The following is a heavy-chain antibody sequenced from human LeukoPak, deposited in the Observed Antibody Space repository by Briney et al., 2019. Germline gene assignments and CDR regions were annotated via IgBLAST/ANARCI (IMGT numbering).Heavy chain of an antibody. CDR3: AREADYVWGSYRLPFVY. Sequence: ASVKVSCKASGYTFTSYGITWVRQAPGQGLEWMGWISAYNGDTNYAQKLRGRVTMTTDTSTSTAYMELRSLRSDDTAVCYCAREADYVWGSYRLPFVYWGQGTLVTVSS. V-gene: IGHV1-18*01. D-gene: IGHD3-16*02. J-gene: IGHJ4*02. CDR1: GYTFTSYG. CDR2: ISAYNGDT.